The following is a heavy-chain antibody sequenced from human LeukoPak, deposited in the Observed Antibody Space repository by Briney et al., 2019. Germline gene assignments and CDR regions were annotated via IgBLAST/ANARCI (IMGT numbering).Heavy chain of an antibody. Sequence: SETLSLTCTVSGGSISSYYWSWIRQPPGKGLEWIGYIYYSGSTNYNPSLKSRVTISVDTSKNQFSLKLSSVTAADTAVYYCARAMWFGGLNDYWGQGTLVTVSS. D-gene: IGHD3-10*01. CDR1: GGSISSYY. J-gene: IGHJ4*02. CDR3: ARAMWFGGLNDY. V-gene: IGHV4-59*01. CDR2: IYYSGST.